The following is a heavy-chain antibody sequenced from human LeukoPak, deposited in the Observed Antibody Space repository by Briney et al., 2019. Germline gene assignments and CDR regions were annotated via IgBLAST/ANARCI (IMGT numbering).Heavy chain of an antibody. V-gene: IGHV1-58*01. CDR3: AAETPDRGSSSWYNYYYYYGMDV. CDR2: IVVGSGNT. CDR1: GFTFTSSA. J-gene: IGHJ6*02. D-gene: IGHD6-13*01. Sequence: SVKVSCKASGFTFTSSAVQWVRQARGRRLEWIGWIVVGSGNTNYAQKFQERVTITRDMSTSTAYMELSSLRSEDTAVYYCAAETPDRGSSSWYNYYYYYGMDVWGQGTTVTVSS.